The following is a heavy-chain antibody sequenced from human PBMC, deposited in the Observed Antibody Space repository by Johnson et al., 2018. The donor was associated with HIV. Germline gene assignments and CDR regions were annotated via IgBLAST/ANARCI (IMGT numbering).Heavy chain of an antibody. CDR2: ISYDGSNK. CDR1: GFTFSSYA. J-gene: IGHJ3*02. CDR3: AKETVRQQLVLGTDAFDI. V-gene: IGHV3-30*04. D-gene: IGHD6-13*01. Sequence: VQLVESGGGLVKPGGSLRLSCAASGFTFSSYAMHWVRQAPGKGLEWVAVISYDGSNKYYADSVKGRFTISRDNAKNSLYLQMNSLRAEDTALYYCAKETVRQQLVLGTDAFDIWGQGTMVTVSS.